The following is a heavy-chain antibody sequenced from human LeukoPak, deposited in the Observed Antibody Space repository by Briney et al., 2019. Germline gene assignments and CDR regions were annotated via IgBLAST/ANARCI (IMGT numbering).Heavy chain of an antibody. D-gene: IGHD5-12*01. CDR1: GFTFSSYA. CDR3: AKSDIVATIGGAFDI. CDR2: ISGSGGST. V-gene: IGHV3-23*01. Sequence: PGGSLRLSCAASGFTFSSYAMSWVRQPPGQGLEWDSAISGSGGSTYYADSVKGRFTISRDNSKNTLYLQMNSLRAEDTAVYYCAKSDIVATIGGAFDIWGQGTMVTVSS. J-gene: IGHJ3*02.